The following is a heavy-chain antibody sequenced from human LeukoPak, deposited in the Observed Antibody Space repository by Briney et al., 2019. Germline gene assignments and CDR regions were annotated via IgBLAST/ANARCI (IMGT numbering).Heavy chain of an antibody. CDR2: IRQDGSEK. Sequence: GGSLRLSCEVSGFTVTDYWMNWFRQAPGKGPEWVASIRQDGSEKTYVDSVKGRFTISRDNTKNSLSLQLNGLRAEDTAVYYCARDGTAAGLYFDLWGQGTLVTVSS. V-gene: IGHV3-7*01. J-gene: IGHJ4*01. CDR1: GFTVTDYW. D-gene: IGHD6-13*01. CDR3: ARDGTAAGLYFDL.